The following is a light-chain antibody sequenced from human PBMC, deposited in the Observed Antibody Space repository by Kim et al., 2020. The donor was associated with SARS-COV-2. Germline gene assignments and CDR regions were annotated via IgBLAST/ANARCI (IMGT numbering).Light chain of an antibody. Sequence: SPGERATLSCMASQSVSSSYLAWYQHKPGQAPRLLCYAASTWATGIPDRFSGSGSGTDFTLTISRLEPEDFAVYYCQQYGSSPWTFGQGTKVDIK. CDR3: QQYGSSPWT. V-gene: IGKV3-20*01. J-gene: IGKJ1*01. CDR1: QSVSSSY. CDR2: AAS.